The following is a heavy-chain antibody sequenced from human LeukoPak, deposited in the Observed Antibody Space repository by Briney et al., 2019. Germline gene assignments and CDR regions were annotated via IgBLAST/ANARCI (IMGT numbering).Heavy chain of an antibody. V-gene: IGHV4-39*01. D-gene: IGHD3-10*01. CDR1: GASISSSNYY. Sequence: SETLSLTCTVSGASISSSNYYWGWIRQPPGKGLEWIGNIYSTGSTYYIPSLKSRVTISPDTSKNQFSLKLSSVTAADTAVYYCARLTKNDSGSYRFGKKKRGYMDVWGKGTTVTISS. J-gene: IGHJ6*03. CDR3: ARLTKNDSGSYRFGKKKRGYMDV. CDR2: IYSTGST.